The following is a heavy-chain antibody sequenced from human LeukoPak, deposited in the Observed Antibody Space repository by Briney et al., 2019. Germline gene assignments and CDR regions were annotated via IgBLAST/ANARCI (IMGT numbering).Heavy chain of an antibody. D-gene: IGHD5-12*01. CDR3: ARATDSGYDQTPFDY. J-gene: IGHJ4*02. Sequence: ASVKVSCKASGGTFSSYAISWVRQAPGQGLEWMGGIIPIFGTANYAQKFQGRVTITADESASTAYMELSSLRSEDMAVYYCARATDSGYDQTPFDYWGQGTLVTVSS. CDR2: IIPIFGTA. V-gene: IGHV1-69*13. CDR1: GGTFSSYA.